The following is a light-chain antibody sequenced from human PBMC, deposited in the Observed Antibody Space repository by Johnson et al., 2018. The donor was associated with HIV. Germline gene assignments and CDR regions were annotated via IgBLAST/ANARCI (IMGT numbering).Light chain of an antibody. CDR3: GTWDSSLRSGF. V-gene: IGLV1-51*01. CDR1: SSNIGNNY. Sequence: QSVLTQSPSVSAAPGQKVTISCSGSSSNIGNNYVSWYQQLPRTATKLLIYDNNKRPSGTPDRFSGSQSRTSATLGITGLQTGDEADYYRGTWDSSLRSGFFGAVTKVTVL. J-gene: IGLJ1*01. CDR2: DNN.